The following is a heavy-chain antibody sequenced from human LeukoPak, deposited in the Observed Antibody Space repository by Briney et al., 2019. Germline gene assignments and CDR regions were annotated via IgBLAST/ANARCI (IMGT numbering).Heavy chain of an antibody. Sequence: ASVKVSCKASGYTFTSYGISWVRQAPGQGLEWMGWISAYNGNTNYAQKLQGRVTMTTDTSTSTAYMELRSLRSDDTAVYYCARPYYYSSAPPYDYWGQGTLVTVSS. CDR1: GYTFTSYG. D-gene: IGHD3-22*01. V-gene: IGHV1-18*01. CDR2: ISAYNGNT. J-gene: IGHJ4*02. CDR3: ARPYYYSSAPPYDY.